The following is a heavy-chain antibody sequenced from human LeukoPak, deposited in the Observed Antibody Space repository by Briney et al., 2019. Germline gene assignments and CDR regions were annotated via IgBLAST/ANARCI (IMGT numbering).Heavy chain of an antibody. J-gene: IGHJ6*02. CDR3: ARGLRAYYYYGMDV. CDR1: GFTFSTYS. Sequence: GGSLRLSCAASGFTFSTYSMNWVRQAPGKGLEWVSSISSSGTYIQYADSVKGRFTISRDNSKNTLFLQMGSLRVEDMAVYYCARGLRAYYYYGMDVWGQGTTVTVSS. D-gene: IGHD3-3*01. V-gene: IGHV3-21*01. CDR2: ISSSGTYI.